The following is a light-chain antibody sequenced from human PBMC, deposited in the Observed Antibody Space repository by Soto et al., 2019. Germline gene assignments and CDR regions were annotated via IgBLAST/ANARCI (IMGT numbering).Light chain of an antibody. Sequence: DIQVTQSPSTLSASVGDRVTITCRASQPISTWLAWYQERPGKAPKLLIYDASSLEGGVPSRFSGSGSGTEFTLTISSLQPDDFVTYYCHQYNYYRPTFGQGTKVDI. V-gene: IGKV1-5*01. CDR2: DAS. CDR3: HQYNYYRPT. CDR1: QPISTW. J-gene: IGKJ1*01.